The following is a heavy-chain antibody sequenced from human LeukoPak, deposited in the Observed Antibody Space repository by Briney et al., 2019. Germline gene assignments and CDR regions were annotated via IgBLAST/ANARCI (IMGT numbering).Heavy chain of an antibody. CDR2: IRYDGSNK. CDR3: AREAYACSSTSCFGF. J-gene: IGHJ4*02. CDR1: GFTFSSYG. V-gene: IGHV3-30*02. Sequence: GGFLRLSCAASGFTFSSYGMHWVRQAPGKGLEWVAFIRYDGSNKYYADSVKGRFTISRDNSKNTLYLQMNSLRAEDTAVYYCAREAYACSSTSCFGFWSQGTLVTVSS. D-gene: IGHD2-2*01.